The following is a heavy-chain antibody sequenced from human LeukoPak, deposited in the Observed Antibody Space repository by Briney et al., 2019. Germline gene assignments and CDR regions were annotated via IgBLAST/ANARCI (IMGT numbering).Heavy chain of an antibody. CDR2: INAGNGNT. D-gene: IGHD1-1*01. CDR3: ARAGRDDSNWFDP. V-gene: IGHV1-3*01. Sequence: GASVTVSCKASGYTFTSHVIHWVRQAPGQRLEWMGWINAGNGNTEYSQKLQGRVTITRDTSASTAYMELTSLRSEETAVYYCARAGRDDSNWFDPWGQGTLVTVSS. J-gene: IGHJ5*02. CDR1: GYTFTSHV.